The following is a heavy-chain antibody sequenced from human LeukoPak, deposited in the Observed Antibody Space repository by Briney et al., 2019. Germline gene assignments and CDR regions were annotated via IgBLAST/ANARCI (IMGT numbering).Heavy chain of an antibody. CDR1: GYSFPTYW. V-gene: IGHV5-51*01. CDR3: ATLRAEGSNWFDP. Sequence: GESLKISCKGSGYSFPTYWIGWVRQMPGKGLEWMGIIYPGDSDTRYSPSFQGQVTISVDKSISTAYLQWSSLEASDTAIYYCATLRAEGSNWFDPWGQGTLVTVSS. CDR2: IYPGDSDT. D-gene: IGHD3-16*01. J-gene: IGHJ5*02.